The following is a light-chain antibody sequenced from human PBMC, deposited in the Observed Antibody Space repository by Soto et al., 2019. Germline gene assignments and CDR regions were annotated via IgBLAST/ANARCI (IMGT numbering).Light chain of an antibody. CDR3: QKYNSAPF. CDR1: QGISNY. CDR2: AAS. J-gene: IGKJ2*01. V-gene: IGKV1-27*01. Sequence: DIQMTQSPSSLSASVGDRVTITCRASQGISNYLAWYQQKPGKVPKLLIYAASTVQSGVPSRFSGSGSGTDFTLTISSLQPEDVATYYCQKYNSAPFFGQGTKLEIK.